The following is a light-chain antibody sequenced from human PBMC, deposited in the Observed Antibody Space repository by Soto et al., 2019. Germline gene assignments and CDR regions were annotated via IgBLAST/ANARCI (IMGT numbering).Light chain of an antibody. CDR3: SSYTSSSTRV. Sequence: QSVLTQPASVSGSPGQSITISCTGTSGDVGGYNYVSWYQQHPGKAPKLMIYEVSNRPSGVSNRFSGSKSGNTASLTISGLQAEDEADYYCSSYTSSSTRVFGTGTKLTVL. V-gene: IGLV2-14*01. CDR2: EVS. J-gene: IGLJ1*01. CDR1: SGDVGGYNY.